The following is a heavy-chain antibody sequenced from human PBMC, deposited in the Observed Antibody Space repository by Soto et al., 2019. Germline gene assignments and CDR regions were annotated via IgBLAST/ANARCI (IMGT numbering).Heavy chain of an antibody. CDR3: ARDDAYEGNGLDS. D-gene: IGHD5-12*01. Sequence: QVQLVESGGGVVQPGRSLRLSCAASGFAFSRHGMHWVRQAPGKGLEWVAVIVRDGSEDYYADSVEGRFTISRDNSKNTLYLEMNNLRPEDTAVYYCARDDAYEGNGLDSWGQGTLVTVSS. CDR1: GFAFSRHG. CDR2: IVRDGSED. V-gene: IGHV3-33*01. J-gene: IGHJ5*01.